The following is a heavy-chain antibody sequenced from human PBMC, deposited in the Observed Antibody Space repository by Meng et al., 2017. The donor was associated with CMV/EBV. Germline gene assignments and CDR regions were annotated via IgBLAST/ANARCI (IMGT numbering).Heavy chain of an antibody. CDR2: IIPNSGST. V-gene: IGHV1-2*02. D-gene: IGHD2-21*01. J-gene: IGHJ3*02. CDR1: GCTFTGYY. CDR3: ARVQMVYAEAYCGGDCYPRGDAFDI. Sequence: ASVKVSCKASGCTFTGYYMHWVRQAPGQGLEWMGWIIPNSGSTNYAQKFQGRVTMTRDTSISTAYMELSRLRSDDTAVYYCARVQMVYAEAYCGGDCYPRGDAFDIWGQGTMVTVSS.